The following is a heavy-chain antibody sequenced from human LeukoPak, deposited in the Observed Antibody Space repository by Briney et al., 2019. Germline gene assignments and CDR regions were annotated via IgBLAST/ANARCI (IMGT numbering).Heavy chain of an antibody. CDR2: FDLEDGET. CDR3: AYRTALSHGYIA. D-gene: IGHD5-18*01. V-gene: IGHV1-24*01. CDR1: GYTLTELS. J-gene: IGHJ5*02. Sequence: ASVKVSCKVSGYTLTELSMHWVRQAPGKGLEWMGGFDLEDGETIYAQKFQGRVTMTEDTSTDTAYMELSSLRSEDTAVYYCAYRTALSHGYIAWGQGTLVTVSS.